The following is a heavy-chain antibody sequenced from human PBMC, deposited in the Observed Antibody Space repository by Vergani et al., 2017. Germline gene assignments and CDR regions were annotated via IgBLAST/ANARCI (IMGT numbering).Heavy chain of an antibody. CDR2: IIPIFGPA. J-gene: IGHJ6*03. CDR1: GGTFSSYA. V-gene: IGHV1-69*01. Sequence: QVQLVQSGAEVKKPGSSVKVSCKASGGTFSSYAISWVRQAPGQGLEWMGGIIPIFGPANYAQKFQGRVTITAVDSTSTAYMELSSLRSEGTAVYYCARGVQLVYYYYMDVWGKGTTVTVSS. D-gene: IGHD6-6*01. CDR3: ARGVQLVYYYYMDV.